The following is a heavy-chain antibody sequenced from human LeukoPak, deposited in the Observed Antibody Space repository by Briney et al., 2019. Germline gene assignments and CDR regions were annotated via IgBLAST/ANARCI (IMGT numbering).Heavy chain of an antibody. CDR3: TRDGGSGSYGLFDY. V-gene: IGHV3-33*01. CDR2: ISFEGSNR. CDR1: GLTFSSYG. J-gene: IGHJ4*02. D-gene: IGHD3-10*01. Sequence: GGSLRLSCAASGLTFSSYGMHWVRQAPGGGLEWVSVISFEGSNRYYADSVKGRFTISRDNSKSTLYLQMNSLKTEDTAVYHCTRDGGSGSYGLFDYWGQGTLVTVSS.